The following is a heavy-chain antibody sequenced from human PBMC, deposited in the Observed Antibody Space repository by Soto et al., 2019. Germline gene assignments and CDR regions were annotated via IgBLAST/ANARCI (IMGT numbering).Heavy chain of an antibody. J-gene: IGHJ6*03. D-gene: IGHD5-12*01. V-gene: IGHV3-74*01. CDR2: INSDGSST. Sequence: PGGSLRLSCAASGFTFSSYWMHWVRQAPGKGLVWVSRINSDGSSTSYADSVKGRFTIFRDNAKNTLYLQMNSLRAEDTAVYYCARGPSRGYSGYAHYYYYYMDVWGKGTTVTVSS. CDR3: ARGPSRGYSGYAHYYYYYMDV. CDR1: GFTFSSYW.